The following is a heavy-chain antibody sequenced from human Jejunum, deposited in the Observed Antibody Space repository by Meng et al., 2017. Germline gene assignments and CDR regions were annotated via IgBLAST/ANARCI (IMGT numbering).Heavy chain of an antibody. D-gene: IGHD3-3*01. CDR2: ISWNSGNK. J-gene: IGHJ6*02. CDR1: GFTFDEYY. CDR3: AKEVLGRGYSYYGLDV. V-gene: IGHV3-9*01. Sequence: GGSLRLSCVASGFTFDEYYMHWVRQAPGKGMEWVSGISWNSGNKGYADSVKGRFSISRDKAKNSLYLQMNSLRVEDTALYYCAKEVLGRGYSYYGLDVWGQGTTVTVSS.